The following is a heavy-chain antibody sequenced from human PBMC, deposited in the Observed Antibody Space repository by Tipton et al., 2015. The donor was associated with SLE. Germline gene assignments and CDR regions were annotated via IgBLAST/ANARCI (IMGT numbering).Heavy chain of an antibody. CDR3: ARGAALSWLTGYYYYGMDV. CDR1: GFTFSSYA. CDR2: ISYDGSNK. J-gene: IGHJ6*02. Sequence: SLRLSCAASGFTFSSYAMHWVRQAPGKGLEWVAVISYDGSNKYYADSVKGRFTISRDNSKNTLYLQMNSLRAEDTAVYYCARGAALSWLTGYYYYGMDVWGQATTVTVSS. V-gene: IGHV3-30*04. D-gene: IGHD2/OR15-2a*01.